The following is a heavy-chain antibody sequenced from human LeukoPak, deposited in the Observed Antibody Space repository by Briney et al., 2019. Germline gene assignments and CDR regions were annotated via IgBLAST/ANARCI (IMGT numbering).Heavy chain of an antibody. D-gene: IGHD3-22*01. J-gene: IGHJ1*01. V-gene: IGHV3-21*01. CDR1: GFTFSSYS. CDR3: AREARYYYDSSGYYHRDIYFQH. Sequence: GGSLRLSCAASGFTFSSYSMNWVRQAPGKGLEWVSSISSSSSYIYYADSVKGRFTISRDNAKNSLYLQMNSLRAEDTAVYYCAREARYYYDSSGYYHRDIYFQHWGQGTLVTVSS. CDR2: ISSSSSYI.